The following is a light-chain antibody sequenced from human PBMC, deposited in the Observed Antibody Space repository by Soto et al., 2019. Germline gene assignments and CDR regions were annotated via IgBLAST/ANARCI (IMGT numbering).Light chain of an antibody. V-gene: IGKV4-1*01. CDR2: WAS. CDR1: QSVSHSSNNKNC. Sequence: DIVMTQSPDSLAVSLGERATINCKSSQSVSHSSNNKNCLAWYQQKPGQPLKLLIYWASTREPGVPDRFSASGSGTDFTLTISSLQAEDVAVYYCQQYYSSWTFGQGTKWIS. J-gene: IGKJ1*01. CDR3: QQYYSSWT.